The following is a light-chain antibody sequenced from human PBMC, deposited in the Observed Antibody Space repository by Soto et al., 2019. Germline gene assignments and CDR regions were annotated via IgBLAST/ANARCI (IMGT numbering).Light chain of an antibody. CDR2: YDS. V-gene: IGLV3-21*04. CDR1: NIGSKS. J-gene: IGLJ1*01. CDR3: QVWDSSSDV. Sequence: SYELTQPPSVSVAPGKTARITCGGNNIGSKSVHWYQQKPGQAPVLVIYYDSDRPSGIPERFSGSNSGNTATLTIIRVEAGDEADYYFQVWDSSSDVFGTGTKLTVL.